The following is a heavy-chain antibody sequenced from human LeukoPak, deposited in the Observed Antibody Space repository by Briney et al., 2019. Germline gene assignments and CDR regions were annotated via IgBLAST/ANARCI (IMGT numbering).Heavy chain of an antibody. CDR2: INHSGST. Sequence: SETLSLTCAVYGGSFSGYYWSWIRQPPGKGLEWIGEINHSGSTNYNPSLKSRVTISVDTSKNQFSLKLSSVTAADTAVYYCAIRGQQLVNWFDPWGQGTLVTVSS. CDR1: GGSFSGYY. J-gene: IGHJ5*02. CDR3: AIRGQQLVNWFDP. V-gene: IGHV4-34*01. D-gene: IGHD6-13*01.